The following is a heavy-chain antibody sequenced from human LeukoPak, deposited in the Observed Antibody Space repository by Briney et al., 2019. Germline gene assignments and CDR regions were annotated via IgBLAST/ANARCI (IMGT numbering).Heavy chain of an antibody. CDR1: GFTFSSYA. CDR2: ISGSGGST. V-gene: IGHV3-23*01. Sequence: GGSLRLSCAASGFTFSSYAMSWVHQAPGKGLEWVSAISGSGGSTYYADSVKGRFTISRDNSKNTLYLQMNSLRAEDTAVYYCAKDRSWYGGSYYVYWGQGTLVTVSS. CDR3: AKDRSWYGGSYYVY. J-gene: IGHJ4*02. D-gene: IGHD1-26*01.